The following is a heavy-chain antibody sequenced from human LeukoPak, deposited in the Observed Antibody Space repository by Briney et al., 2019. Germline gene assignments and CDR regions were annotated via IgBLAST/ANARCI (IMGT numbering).Heavy chain of an antibody. Sequence: PGGSLRLSCAASGFTFDDYAMHWVRQAPGKGLEWVSLISWDGGSTYYADSVKGRFTISRDNSKNSLYLQMNSLRTEDTALYYCAKYAPGHLYSSSWYYFDYWGQGTLVTVSS. CDR3: AKYAPGHLYSSSWYYFDY. CDR1: GFTFDDYA. V-gene: IGHV3-43D*03. J-gene: IGHJ4*02. CDR2: ISWDGGST. D-gene: IGHD6-13*01.